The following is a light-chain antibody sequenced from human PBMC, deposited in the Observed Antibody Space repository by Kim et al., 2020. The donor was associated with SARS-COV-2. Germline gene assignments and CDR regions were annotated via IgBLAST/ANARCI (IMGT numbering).Light chain of an antibody. J-gene: IGLJ1*01. Sequence: QRVTIACSGSSSNIGSNTVNWYQQRPGTAPKLLIYSNNQRPSGVPDRFSGSKSGTSASLAISGLKSEDEADYYCAAWDDSLNGYVFGTGTKVTVL. V-gene: IGLV1-44*01. CDR2: SNN. CDR3: AAWDDSLNGYV. CDR1: SSNIGSNT.